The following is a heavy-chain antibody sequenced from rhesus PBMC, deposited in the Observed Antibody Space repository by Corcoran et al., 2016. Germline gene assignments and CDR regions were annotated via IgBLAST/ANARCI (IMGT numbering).Heavy chain of an antibody. CDR1: GYTFTSYY. CDR3: TRASGWELQRGFDY. D-gene: IGHD1-44*02. V-gene: IGHV1-1*01. J-gene: IGHJ4*01. CDR2: ITPCNGNK. Sequence: QVQLVQSGAEIKQPGASVKRSCKASGYTFTSYYMHWVRQAPGQGLELIGLITPCNGNKGYAQNCQGTVTITPSTSTSTGYMQLSSLRSEDTAVYCCTRASGWELQRGFDYWGQGVLVTVSS.